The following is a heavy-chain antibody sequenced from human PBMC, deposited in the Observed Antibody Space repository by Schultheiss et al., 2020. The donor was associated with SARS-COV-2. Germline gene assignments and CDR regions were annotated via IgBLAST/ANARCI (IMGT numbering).Heavy chain of an antibody. J-gene: IGHJ4*02. D-gene: IGHD5-12*01. CDR2: IYTSGST. CDR1: GYSISSGYY. Sequence: SETLSLTCTVSGYSISSGYYWGWIRQPPGKGLEWIGRIYTSGSTNYNPSLKSRVTISVDTSKNQFSLKLNSVTAADTAVYYCARGSAGYDYWGQGTLVTVSS. V-gene: IGHV4-38-2*02. CDR3: ARGSAGYDY.